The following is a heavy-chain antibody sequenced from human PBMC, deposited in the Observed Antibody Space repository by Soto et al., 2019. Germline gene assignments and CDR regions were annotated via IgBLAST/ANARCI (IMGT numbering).Heavy chain of an antibody. V-gene: IGHV1-69*13. Sequence: SVKVSCKASGGTFSRYSITWVRQAPGPGLEWIVRIIPMFGMASYAQKFQGRVTITADESTSTAYMELSSLRSDDTAVYYCAREDRDRETGLVPAAIDGMDVWGQGTTVTASS. D-gene: IGHD2-2*01. CDR2: IIPMFGMA. CDR3: AREDRDRETGLVPAAIDGMDV. J-gene: IGHJ6*02. CDR1: GGTFSRYS.